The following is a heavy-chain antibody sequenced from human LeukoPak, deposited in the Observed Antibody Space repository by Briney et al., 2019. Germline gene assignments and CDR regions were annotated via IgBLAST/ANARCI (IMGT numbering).Heavy chain of an antibody. CDR2: ITESGYGT. V-gene: IGHV3-23*01. Sequence: GGSLRLSSVASVFAFSNHAMTWVRQAPGKGLEWAAAITESGYGTYYADSVTGRFTISRDNSKNTLFLQMNNLRGEDTAVYYCAKASRLSGTHWGVFETWGQGTVVTVSS. J-gene: IGHJ3*02. CDR1: VFAFSNHA. D-gene: IGHD1-26*01. CDR3: AKASRLSGTHWGVFET.